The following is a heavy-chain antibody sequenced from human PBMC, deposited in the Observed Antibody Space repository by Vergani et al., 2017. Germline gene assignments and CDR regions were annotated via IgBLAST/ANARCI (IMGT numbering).Heavy chain of an antibody. CDR2: IYHDGST. V-gene: IGHV4-38-2*01. CDR1: GYSISSAYY. J-gene: IGHJ4*02. Sequence: QVQLQESGPGLVKPSETLSLTCAVSGYSISSAYYWGWIRQPPGKGLEWIGSIYHDGSTYYNPSLKSRVTISVDTSKNQFSLKVNSVTAADTAVYYCSSYRQGYEGFDNWGQGTLVTVSS. CDR3: SSYRQGYEGFDN. D-gene: IGHD3-3*01.